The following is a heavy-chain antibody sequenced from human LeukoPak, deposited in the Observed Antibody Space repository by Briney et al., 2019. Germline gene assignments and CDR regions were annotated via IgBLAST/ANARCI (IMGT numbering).Heavy chain of an antibody. J-gene: IGHJ6*02. Sequence: GGSLRLPCAASGFTFSSSAMSWVRQAPGKGLEWVSAISGSGTSTYYADSVKGRFTISRDNSKNTLYLQMNSLRAEDTAVYYCAKDRGAYYYYYGMDVWGQGTTVTVSS. D-gene: IGHD3-10*01. V-gene: IGHV3-23*01. CDR2: ISGSGTST. CDR1: GFTFSSSA. CDR3: AKDRGAYYYYYGMDV.